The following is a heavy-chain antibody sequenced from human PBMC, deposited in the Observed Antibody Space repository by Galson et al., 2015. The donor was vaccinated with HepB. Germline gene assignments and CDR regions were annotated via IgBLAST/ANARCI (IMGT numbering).Heavy chain of an antibody. J-gene: IGHJ3*02. Sequence: SLRLSCAASGFTFSSYAMAWVRQAPGKGLEWVSAIHGVGGGTFYANSAKGRFTTSSDNSKDTLYLKMNNLRAEETAVDYCPRDAVAGNGLFDPFDIWGQGTMVTVSS. CDR3: PRDAVAGNGLFDPFDI. D-gene: IGHD6-19*01. V-gene: IGHV3-23*01. CDR2: IHGVGGGT. CDR1: GFTFSSYA.